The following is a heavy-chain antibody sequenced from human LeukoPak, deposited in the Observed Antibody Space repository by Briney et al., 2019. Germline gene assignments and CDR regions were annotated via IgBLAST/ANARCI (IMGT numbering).Heavy chain of an antibody. CDR1: GGSISSGGYY. V-gene: IGHV4-31*03. CDR3: ARSTVTGGGDY. CDR2: IYYSGST. J-gene: IGHJ4*02. D-gene: IGHD4-17*01. Sequence: SETLSLTGTVSGGSISSGGYYWSWIRQHPGKGLEWIGYIYYSGSTYYNPSLKSRVTISVDTSKNQFSLKLSSVTAADTAVYYCARSTVTGGGDYWGQGTLVTVSS.